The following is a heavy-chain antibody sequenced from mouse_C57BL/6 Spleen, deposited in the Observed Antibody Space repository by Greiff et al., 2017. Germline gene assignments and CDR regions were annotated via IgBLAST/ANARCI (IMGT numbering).Heavy chain of an antibody. CDR1: GFTFSDAW. CDR3: TSPITTVVATDAWFAY. Sequence: EVMLVESGGGLVQPGGSMKLSCAASGFTFSDAWMDWVRQSPEKGLEWVAEIRNKANNHATYYAESVKGRFTISRDDSKSSVYLQMNSLRAEDTGIYYCTSPITTVVATDAWFAYWGQGTLVTVSA. V-gene: IGHV6-6*01. D-gene: IGHD1-1*01. J-gene: IGHJ3*01. CDR2: IRNKANNHAT.